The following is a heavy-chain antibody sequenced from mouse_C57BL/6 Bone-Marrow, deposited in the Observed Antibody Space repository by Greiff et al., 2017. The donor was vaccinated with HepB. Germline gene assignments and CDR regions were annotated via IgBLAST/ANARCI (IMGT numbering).Heavy chain of an antibody. J-gene: IGHJ1*03. D-gene: IGHD3-1*01. CDR2: INPNNGGT. CDR1: GYTFTDYY. CDR3: ARSGIRYWYFDV. V-gene: IGHV1-26*01. Sequence: EVQLQQSGPELVKPGASVKISCKASGYTFTDYYMNWVKQSHGKSLEWIGDINPNNGGTSYNQKFKGKATLTVDKSSSTAYMELRSLTSEDSAVYYCARSGIRYWYFDVWGTGTTVTVSS.